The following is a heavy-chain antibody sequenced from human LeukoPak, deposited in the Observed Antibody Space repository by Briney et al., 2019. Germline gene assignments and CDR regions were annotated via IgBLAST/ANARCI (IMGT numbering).Heavy chain of an antibody. Sequence: PGGSLRLSCAASGFTFSSYAMSWVRQAPGKGLEWVSGISWNSYTIGYADSVKGRFTISRDNAKNSMYLQMNSLRAEDTALYYCAKGGTYYYDSSGYSDWGQGTLVTVSS. CDR1: GFTFSSYA. CDR2: ISWNSYTI. D-gene: IGHD3-22*01. CDR3: AKGGTYYYDSSGYSD. J-gene: IGHJ4*02. V-gene: IGHV3-9*01.